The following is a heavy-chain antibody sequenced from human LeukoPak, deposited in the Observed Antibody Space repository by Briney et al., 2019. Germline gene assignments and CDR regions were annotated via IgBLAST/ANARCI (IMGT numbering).Heavy chain of an antibody. V-gene: IGHV1-2*02. CDR1: GYTFTGYY. J-gene: IGHJ5*02. D-gene: IGHD3-22*01. Sequence: ASVKVSCKASGYTFTGYYMHWVRQAPGQGLEWMGWINPNSGGTNYAQKFQGRVTMTRDTSISTAYMELSRLRSDDTAVYYCARDGSYYDSSGYHGWFDPWGQGTLSPSPQ. CDR3: ARDGSYYDSSGYHGWFDP. CDR2: INPNSGGT.